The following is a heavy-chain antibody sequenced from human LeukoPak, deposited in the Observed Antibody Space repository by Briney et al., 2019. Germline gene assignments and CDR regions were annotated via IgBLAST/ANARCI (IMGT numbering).Heavy chain of an antibody. J-gene: IGHJ3*02. CDR3: ARSTDDWARAFDI. V-gene: IGHV1-18*01. CDR1: GYTFTNYG. Sequence: ASVKVSCKASGYTFTNYGISWVRQAPGQGLEWMGWISAYNGNTNYAQKLQGRVTMTRDTSTSTVYMELSSLRSEDTAVYYCARSTDDWARAFDIWGQGTMVTVSS. D-gene: IGHD3-16*01. CDR2: ISAYNGNT.